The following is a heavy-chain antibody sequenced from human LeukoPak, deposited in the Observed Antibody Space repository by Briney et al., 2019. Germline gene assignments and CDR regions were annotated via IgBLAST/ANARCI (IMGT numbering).Heavy chain of an antibody. CDR2: ISSGSSSR. Sequence: GGSLRLSCAASGFTFNTFDMTWVRQAPGKGLEWVSYISSGSSSRYYADSVKGRFTVSRDNAKNSLYLQMNSLRAEDTAVYFCARLRYYAVDVWGQGTTVIVSS. CDR3: ARLRYYAVDV. CDR1: GFTFNTFD. V-gene: IGHV3-48*01. J-gene: IGHJ6*02.